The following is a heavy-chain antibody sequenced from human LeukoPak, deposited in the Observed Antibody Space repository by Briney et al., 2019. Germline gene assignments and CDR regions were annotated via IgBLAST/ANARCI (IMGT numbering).Heavy chain of an antibody. CDR3: ARRPSGWYSRYFDY. CDR1: GGSFSGYY. J-gene: IGHJ4*02. V-gene: IGHV4-34*01. D-gene: IGHD6-19*01. Sequence: SETLSLTCAVYGGSFSGYYWSWIRQPPGKGLEWIGEIYHSGSTNYNPSLKSRVTISVDTSKNQFSLKLSSVTAADTAVYYCARRPSGWYSRYFDYWGQGTLVTVSS. CDR2: IYHSGST.